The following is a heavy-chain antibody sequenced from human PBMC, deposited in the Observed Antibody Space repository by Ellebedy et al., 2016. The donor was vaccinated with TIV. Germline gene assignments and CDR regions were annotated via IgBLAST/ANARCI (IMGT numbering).Heavy chain of an antibody. CDR2: IYYSGST. CDR3: ARGGYSYGRFDY. D-gene: IGHD5-18*01. Sequence: SETLSLTXTVSVGSISGYYWSWIRQPPGKGLEWIGYIYYSGSTNYNPSLKSRVTISVDTSKNQFSLKLSSVTAADTAVYYCARGGYSYGRFDYWGQGTLVTVSS. CDR1: VGSISGYY. V-gene: IGHV4-59*12. J-gene: IGHJ4*02.